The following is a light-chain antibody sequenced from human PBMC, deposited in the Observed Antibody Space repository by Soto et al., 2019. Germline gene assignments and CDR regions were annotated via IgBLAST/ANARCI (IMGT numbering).Light chain of an antibody. CDR1: SSDVGTYRL. J-gene: IGLJ2*01. Sequence: QSALTQPASVSGSAGQSITSSCTGTSSDVGTYRLVSWYRQHPGKAPKLMIDEGSKRPSGVSNRFSGSTSANTASLTISGLQAEDEADYYCCSYAGSSTYVVFGGGTKLTVL. CDR2: EGS. CDR3: CSYAGSSTYVV. V-gene: IGLV2-23*01.